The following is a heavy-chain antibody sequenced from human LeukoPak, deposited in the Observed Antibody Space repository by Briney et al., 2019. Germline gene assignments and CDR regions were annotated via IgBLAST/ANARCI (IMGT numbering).Heavy chain of an antibody. D-gene: IGHD3-10*01. Sequence: GGSLRLSCAASGFTVSSNYMSWVRQAPGKGLEYVSAISSNGGSTYYADSVKGRFTISRDNSKNTLYLQMSSLRAEDTAVYYCVKDSMVRGVINQNWGQGTLVTVSS. V-gene: IGHV3-64D*09. CDR2: ISSNGGST. CDR3: VKDSMVRGVINQN. CDR1: GFTVSSNY. J-gene: IGHJ4*02.